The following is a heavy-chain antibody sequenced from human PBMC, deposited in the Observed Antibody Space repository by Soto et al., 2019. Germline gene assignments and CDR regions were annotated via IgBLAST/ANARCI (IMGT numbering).Heavy chain of an antibody. CDR3: EGGGGGLGGSSGWPDYAFEV. V-gene: IGHV1-69*01. D-gene: IGHD6-19*01. J-gene: IGHJ3*01. CDR1: GGTFTKYA. CDR2: IVPLPGTT. Sequence: QVQLVQSGAAVRKPGSSVKVSCKASGGTFTKYAITWVRQAPRQGLEGMGGIVPLPGTTNYAQKFRGRVTISADESTGTAYLELSSLRSEGTAVYCREGGGGGLGGSSGWPDYAFEVWGQGTMVIVSS.